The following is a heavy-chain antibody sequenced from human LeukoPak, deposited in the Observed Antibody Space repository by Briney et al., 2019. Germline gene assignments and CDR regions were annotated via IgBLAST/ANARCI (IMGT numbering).Heavy chain of an antibody. CDR3: ARDIVVVTAITSDAFDI. CDR2: IYSGGST. J-gene: IGHJ3*02. V-gene: IGHV3-66*01. Sequence: GGSLRLSCAASGFTFSSYAMSWVRQAPGKGLEWVSVIYSGGSTYYADSVKGRFTISRDNSKNTLYLQMNSLRAEDTAVYYCARDIVVVTAITSDAFDIWGQGTMVTVSS. D-gene: IGHD2-21*02. CDR1: GFTFSSYA.